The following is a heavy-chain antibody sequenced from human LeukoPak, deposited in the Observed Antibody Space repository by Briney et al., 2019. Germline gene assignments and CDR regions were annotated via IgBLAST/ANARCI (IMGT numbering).Heavy chain of an antibody. J-gene: IGHJ2*01. V-gene: IGHV4-59*01. Sequence: ASETLSLTCTVSGGSISSYYWSWIRQPPGKGLEWIGYIHYSGSTNYNPSLKSRVTISVDTSKNQFSLKLRSVTAADTAVYYCARNTYYYDSSGYYYWYFDLWGRGTLVTVSS. CDR3: ARNTYYYDSSGYYYWYFDL. CDR1: GGSISSYY. CDR2: IHYSGST. D-gene: IGHD3-22*01.